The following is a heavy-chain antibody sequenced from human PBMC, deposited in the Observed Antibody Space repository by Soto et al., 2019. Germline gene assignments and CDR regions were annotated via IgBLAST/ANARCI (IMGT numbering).Heavy chain of an antibody. CDR2: ISGSGGST. Sequence: GGPLRLSCAASGFTFSSYAMSWVRQAPGNGLECVSAISGSGGSTYYADSVKGRFTISRDNSKNTLYLQMNSLRAEDTAVYYCAKREQWLVREVPYYYYGMDVWGQGTTVTVSS. V-gene: IGHV3-23*01. CDR1: GFTFSSYA. CDR3: AKREQWLVREVPYYYYGMDV. J-gene: IGHJ6*02. D-gene: IGHD6-19*01.